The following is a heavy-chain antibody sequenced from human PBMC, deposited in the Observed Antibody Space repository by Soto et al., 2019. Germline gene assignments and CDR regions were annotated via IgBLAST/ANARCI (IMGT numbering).Heavy chain of an antibody. CDR3: HGYIWGSYRYIHFDY. CDR1: GFTFSSYA. CDR2: ISGSGGST. J-gene: IGHJ4*02. Sequence: GGSLRLSCAASGFTFSSYAMSWVRQAPGKGLEWVSAISGSGGSTYYADSVKGRFTISRDNSKNTLYLQMNSLRAEDTAVYYCHGYIWGSYRYIHFDYWGQGTLVTVSS. V-gene: IGHV3-23*01. D-gene: IGHD3-16*02.